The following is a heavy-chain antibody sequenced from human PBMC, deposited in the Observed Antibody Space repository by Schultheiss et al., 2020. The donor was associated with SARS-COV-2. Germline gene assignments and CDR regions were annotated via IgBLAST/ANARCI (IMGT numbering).Heavy chain of an antibody. CDR2: ISYDGNDQ. J-gene: IGHJ4*02. V-gene: IGHV3-30*03. D-gene: IGHD3-10*01. CDR3: AGSGSVVSYFDY. CDR1: GFTFSSYA. Sequence: GGSLRLSCAASGFTFSSYAMSWVRQAPGKGLEWVAFISYDGNDQFHADSVKGRFTISRDNSKNTLYLQMNSLRAEDTAVYYCAGSGSVVSYFDYWGQGTLVTVSS.